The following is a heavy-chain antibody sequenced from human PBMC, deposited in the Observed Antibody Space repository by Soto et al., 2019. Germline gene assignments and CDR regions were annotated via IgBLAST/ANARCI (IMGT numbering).Heavy chain of an antibody. CDR2: ISAYNGNT. V-gene: IGHV1-18*01. CDR1: GYTFTSYG. J-gene: IGHJ3*02. Sequence: GASVKVSCKASGYTFTSYGISWVRQAPGQGLEWMGWISAYNGNTNYAQKLQGRVTMTTDTSTSTAYMELRSLRSDDTAVYYCARDLIVGSGWSHAFDIWGQGTMVTVSS. CDR3: ARDLIVGSGWSHAFDI. D-gene: IGHD6-19*01.